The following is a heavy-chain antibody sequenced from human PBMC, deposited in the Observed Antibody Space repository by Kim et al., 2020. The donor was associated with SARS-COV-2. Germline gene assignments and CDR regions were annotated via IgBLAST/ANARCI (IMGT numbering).Heavy chain of an antibody. J-gene: IGHJ6*02. CDR3: ARDLLVGATSYGMDV. D-gene: IGHD1-26*01. Sequence: GGSLRLSCAASGFTFSSYGMHWVRQAPGKGLEWLAVIWYDGSNKYYADSVKGRFTISRDNSKNTLYLQMNSLRAEDTAVYYCARDLLVGATSYGMDVWGQGTTVTVSS. CDR1: GFTFSSYG. CDR2: IWYDGSNK. V-gene: IGHV3-33*01.